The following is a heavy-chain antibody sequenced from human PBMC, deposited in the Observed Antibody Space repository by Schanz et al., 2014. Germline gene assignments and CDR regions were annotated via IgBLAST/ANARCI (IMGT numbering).Heavy chain of an antibody. CDR2: ISAYTNNT. V-gene: IGHV1-18*01. Sequence: GPGVKEPGASVKVSCEASRYTFNTYGLNWVRQAPGQGLEWMGWISAYTNNTNYAQKVQGRVTMTTDTSTSTAYMELRSLRSDDTAVYYCARVQDDILTGSEYYYGMDVWGQGTTVTVSS. CDR3: ARVQDDILTGSEYYYGMDV. D-gene: IGHD3-9*01. J-gene: IGHJ6*02. CDR1: RYTFNTYG.